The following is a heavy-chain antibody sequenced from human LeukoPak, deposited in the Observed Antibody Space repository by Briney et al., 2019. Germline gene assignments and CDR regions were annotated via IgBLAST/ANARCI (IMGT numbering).Heavy chain of an antibody. CDR1: GGTFSSYA. Sequence: SVKVSCKASGGTFSSYAISWVRQAPGQGLEWMGRIIPIFGTANYAQKFQGRVTITTDESTSTAYMELSSLRSEDTAVYYCARDTPPVAGTRAMDVWGKGTTVTVSS. J-gene: IGHJ6*03. CDR3: ARDTPPVAGTRAMDV. CDR2: IIPIFGTA. D-gene: IGHD6-19*01. V-gene: IGHV1-69*05.